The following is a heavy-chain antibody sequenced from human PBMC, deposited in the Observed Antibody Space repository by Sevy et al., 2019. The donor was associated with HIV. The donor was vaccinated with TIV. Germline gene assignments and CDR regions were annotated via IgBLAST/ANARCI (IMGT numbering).Heavy chain of an antibody. CDR2: ISYDGSNK. V-gene: IGHV3-30-3*01. J-gene: IGHJ6*02. CDR1: GFTFSNYA. D-gene: IGHD1-26*01. Sequence: GGSLRLSCAASGFTFSNYAMHWVRQAPGKGLEWVAVISYDGSNKYYADSVRGRFTISRDSSKNTLYLQMNSLRPEDTAVYYCARDLEVYGGWEQTSQGMDVWDQGTTVTVSS. CDR3: ARDLEVYGGWEQTSQGMDV.